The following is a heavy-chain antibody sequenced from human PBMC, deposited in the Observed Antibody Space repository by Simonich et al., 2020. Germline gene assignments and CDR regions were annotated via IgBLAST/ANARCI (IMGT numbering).Heavy chain of an antibody. Sequence: QLQLQESGPGLVKPSETLSRTCTVSGGSLSSSSYFWGELRQHPGKELECIGSIYDRRITYYNPSRKSRVTITVYTSKNQFSMKRSSVTAADTAVYYCARQRVLMVYAIDYWGQGTLVTVSS. V-gene: IGHV4-39*01. CDR3: ARQRVLMVYAIDY. CDR2: IYDRRIT. D-gene: IGHD2-8*01. CDR1: GGSLSSSSYF. J-gene: IGHJ4*02.